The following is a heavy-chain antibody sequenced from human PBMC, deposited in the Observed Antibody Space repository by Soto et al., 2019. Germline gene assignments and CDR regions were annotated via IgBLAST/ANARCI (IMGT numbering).Heavy chain of an antibody. Sequence: PGRSLRLSCAASGFTFSSYGMHWVRQAPGKGLEWVAVIWYGGSNKYYADSVKGRFTISRDNSKNTLYLQMNSLRAEDTAVYYCARDGYCSGGSCYSVPVFDYWGQGTLVTVSS. CDR2: IWYGGSNK. CDR1: GFTFSSYG. J-gene: IGHJ4*02. V-gene: IGHV3-33*01. CDR3: ARDGYCSGGSCYSVPVFDY. D-gene: IGHD2-15*01.